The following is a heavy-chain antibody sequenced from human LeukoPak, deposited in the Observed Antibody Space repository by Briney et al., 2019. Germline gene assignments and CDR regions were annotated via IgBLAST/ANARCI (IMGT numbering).Heavy chain of an antibody. D-gene: IGHD3-22*01. Sequence: PGGSLRLSCAASGFSFSSYWMNWVRQAPGKGLEWVANIKQDGSEKYYVDSVKGRFTISRDNAKNSLYLQMNSLRADDTAVYYCVGAATAHYYDPYWGQGTLVTVSS. CDR1: GFSFSSYW. CDR3: VGAATAHYYDPY. CDR2: IKQDGSEK. V-gene: IGHV3-7*01. J-gene: IGHJ4*02.